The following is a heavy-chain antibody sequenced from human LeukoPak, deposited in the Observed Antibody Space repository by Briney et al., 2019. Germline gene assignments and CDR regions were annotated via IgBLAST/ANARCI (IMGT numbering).Heavy chain of an antibody. J-gene: IGHJ4*02. CDR3: ARVGSGGAWFDF. Sequence: SSETLSLTCTVSGGSISSYYWSWIRQPPGKGLEWIGYNYYSGSTNYNPSLKSRVTVSVDTSKNQFSLKLSSVTAADTAVYYCARVGSGGAWFDFWGQGTLVSVSS. CDR1: GGSISSYY. D-gene: IGHD6-19*01. CDR2: NYYSGST. V-gene: IGHV4-59*01.